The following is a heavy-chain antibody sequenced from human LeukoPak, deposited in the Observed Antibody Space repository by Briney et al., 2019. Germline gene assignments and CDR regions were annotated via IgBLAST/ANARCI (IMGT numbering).Heavy chain of an antibody. D-gene: IGHD3-10*01. CDR3: ARHSPERWGGKAGYFDY. J-gene: IGHJ4*02. Sequence: PSETLSLTCTVSGGXISSYYCSWIRQPPGKGPEWIGNIYYSGSTNYNPSLKSRVTISVDTSKNQFSLKLSSVTAADTAVYYCARHSPERWGGKAGYFDYWGQGTLVTVSS. CDR2: IYYSGST. V-gene: IGHV4-59*08. CDR1: GGXISSYY.